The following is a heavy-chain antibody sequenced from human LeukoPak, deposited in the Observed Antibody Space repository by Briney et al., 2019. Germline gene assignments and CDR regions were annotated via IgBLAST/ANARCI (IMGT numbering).Heavy chain of an antibody. J-gene: IGHJ4*02. CDR2: MNPNSGNT. D-gene: IGHD6-13*01. V-gene: IGHV1-8*01. CDR1: GYTLTSYD. CDR3: ARGRAAADG. Sequence: ASVKVSCKGSGYTLTSYDINWVQQATGQGLEWMGWMNPNSGNTGYAQKFQGRVTMTRNTSISTAYMELSSLRSEDTAVYYCARGRAAADGWGQGTLVTVSS.